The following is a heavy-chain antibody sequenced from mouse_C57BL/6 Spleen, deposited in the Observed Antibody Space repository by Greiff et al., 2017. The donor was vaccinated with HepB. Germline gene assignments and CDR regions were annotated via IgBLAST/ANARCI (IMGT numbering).Heavy chain of an antibody. D-gene: IGHD2-3*01. CDR3: ARGDDGWDYAMDY. CDR1: GYTFTSYW. J-gene: IGHJ4*01. V-gene: IGHV1-52*01. Sequence: QVQLQQPGAELVRPGSSVKLSCKASGYTFTSYWMHWVKQRPIQGLEWIGNIDPSDSETNYNQKFKDKATLTVDKSSSTAYMQLSSLTSEDSAVYYCARGDDGWDYAMDYWGQGTSVTVSS. CDR2: IDPSDSET.